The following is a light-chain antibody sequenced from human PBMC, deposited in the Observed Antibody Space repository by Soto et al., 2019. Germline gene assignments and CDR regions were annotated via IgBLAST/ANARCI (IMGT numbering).Light chain of an antibody. V-gene: IGLV2-23*01. CDR3: FSYAGSSTPYV. CDR2: EGS. Sequence: QSVLTQPASVSGSPGQSITLSCTGTSSDVGSYNLVSWYQQHPGKSPKLMIYEGSKRPSGVSNRFSGSKSGNTASLTISGLHAEDEADYYCFSYAGSSTPYVFGTGTKLTVL. CDR1: SSDVGSYNL. J-gene: IGLJ1*01.